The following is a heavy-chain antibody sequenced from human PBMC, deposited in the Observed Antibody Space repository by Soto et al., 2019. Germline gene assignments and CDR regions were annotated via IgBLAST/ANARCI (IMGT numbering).Heavy chain of an antibody. CDR3: ARGPSRGCFDF. Sequence: ASVKVSCKTSGYSFTTLFLHWMRQAPGHSLEWMGWINPADGDTLRSHQFLGRVSITRDTSATTAYMDLTNLASEDTAVYYCARGPSRGCFDFGGQGTLVTVSS. J-gene: IGHJ4*02. CDR2: INPADGDT. CDR1: GYSFTTLF. D-gene: IGHD3-10*01. V-gene: IGHV1-3*01.